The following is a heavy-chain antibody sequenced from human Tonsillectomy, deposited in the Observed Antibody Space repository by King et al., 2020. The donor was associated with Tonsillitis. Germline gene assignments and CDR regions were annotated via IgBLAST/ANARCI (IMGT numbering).Heavy chain of an antibody. CDR2: IYYSGST. D-gene: IGHD3-3*01. CDR3: APNDFWSGSNDAFDI. Sequence: VQLQESGPGLVKPLQTLSLTCPVSCGSISSGDYYWSWIRQPPGKGLEWIGDIYYSGSTYSNPSLKSRVTISVDTSQKQFSLKLSSVTAADTAVYYCAPNDFWSGSNDAFDIWGQGTMVTVSS. V-gene: IGHV4-30-4*01. J-gene: IGHJ3*02. CDR1: CGSISSGDYY.